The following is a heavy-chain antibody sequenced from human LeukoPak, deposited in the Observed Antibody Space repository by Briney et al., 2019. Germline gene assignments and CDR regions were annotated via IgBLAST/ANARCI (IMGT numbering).Heavy chain of an antibody. D-gene: IGHD4-17*01. Sequence: PGGSLRLSCAASGFTFSSYWMSWVRQAPGKGLEWVANIKQDGSEKYYVDSVKGRFTISRDNARNSLYLQMNSLRVDDTAVYYCAREQYGDHFDNWGQGTLVTVYS. CDR2: IKQDGSEK. CDR1: GFTFSSYW. CDR3: AREQYGDHFDN. V-gene: IGHV3-7*01. J-gene: IGHJ4*02.